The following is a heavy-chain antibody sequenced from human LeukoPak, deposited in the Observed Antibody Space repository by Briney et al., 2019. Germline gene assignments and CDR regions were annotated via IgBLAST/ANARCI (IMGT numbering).Heavy chain of an antibody. CDR1: VGSISSGGYS. D-gene: IGHD3-10*01. J-gene: IGHJ5*02. CDR3: ARGLFGELNWFDP. Sequence: TLSLTCAVSVGSISSGGYSCSWIRQPPRNGLGWIGYIYHSGSTYYNPSLKSRVTISVDRSKNQFSLKLSSVTAADTAVYYCARGLFGELNWFDPWGQGTLVTVYS. CDR2: IYHSGST. V-gene: IGHV4-30-2*01.